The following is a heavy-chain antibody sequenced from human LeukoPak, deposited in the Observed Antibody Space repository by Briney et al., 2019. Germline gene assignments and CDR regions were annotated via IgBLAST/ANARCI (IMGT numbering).Heavy chain of an antibody. J-gene: IGHJ3*02. D-gene: IGHD5-18*01. CDR1: GFTFSSYW. V-gene: IGHV3-74*01. Sequence: GGSLRLSCAASGFTFSSYWMHWVRQAPGKGLVWVSRINSDGSSTSYADSVKGRFTISRDNAKNTLYLQMNSLRAKDTAVYYCARRTYSYVDDAFDIWGQGTMVTVSS. CDR3: ARRTYSYVDDAFDI. CDR2: INSDGSST.